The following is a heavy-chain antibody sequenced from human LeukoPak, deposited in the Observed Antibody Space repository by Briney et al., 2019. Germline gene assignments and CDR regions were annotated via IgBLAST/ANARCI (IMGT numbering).Heavy chain of an antibody. J-gene: IGHJ4*02. Sequence: PGGSLRLSCAASGFTFSIYAMSWVRQAPGKGLEWVSAISGSGGSTYYADSVKGRFTISRDNSKNTLYLQMNSLRAEDTAVYYCAKGPSKLGYCSGGSCYSGHYWGQGTLVTVSS. CDR1: GFTFSIYA. D-gene: IGHD2-15*01. CDR2: ISGSGGST. CDR3: AKGPSKLGYCSGGSCYSGHY. V-gene: IGHV3-23*01.